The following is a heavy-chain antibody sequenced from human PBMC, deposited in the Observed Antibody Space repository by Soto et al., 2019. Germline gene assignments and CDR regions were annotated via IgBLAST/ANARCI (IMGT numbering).Heavy chain of an antibody. CDR2: IIPILGIA. Sequence: QVQLVQSGAEVKKPGSSVKVSCKASGGTFSSYTISWVRQAPGQGLEWMGRIIPILGIANYAQKLKGRVTITADKATSPAYMELSSLRSEDTAVYYCARGGPTPVTTPYYYCMDVWGQGTTVTLSS. D-gene: IGHD4-17*01. J-gene: IGHJ6*02. CDR3: ARGGPTPVTTPYYYCMDV. V-gene: IGHV1-69*02. CDR1: GGTFSSYT.